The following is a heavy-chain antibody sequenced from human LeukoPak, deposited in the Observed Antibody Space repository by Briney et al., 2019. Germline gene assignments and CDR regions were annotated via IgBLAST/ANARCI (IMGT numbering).Heavy chain of an antibody. CDR2: ISSSSTI. J-gene: IGHJ6*02. CDR1: GFTFSSYS. CDR3: ARSTVTTFYYGMDV. D-gene: IGHD4-17*01. Sequence: GGSLRLSCAASGFTFSSYSMNWVRQAPGKGLEWVSYISSSSTIYYADSVKGRFTISRDNAKNSLYLQMNSLRDEDTAVYYCARSTVTTFYYGMDVWGQGTTVTVSS. V-gene: IGHV3-48*02.